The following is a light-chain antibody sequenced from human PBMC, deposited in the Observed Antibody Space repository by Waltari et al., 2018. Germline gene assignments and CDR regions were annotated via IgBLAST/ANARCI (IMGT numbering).Light chain of an antibody. CDR2: GNS. Sequence: QSVLTQPPSVSGAPGQRVTISCTGSSTNIGAGYDVHWYQQLPGTAPTLLIHGNSNRPSGVPDRFSGSKSGTSASLAITGLQAEDEADYYCQSYDSSLSVVVFGGGTKLTVL. CDR1: STNIGAGYD. CDR3: QSYDSSLSVVV. V-gene: IGLV1-40*01. J-gene: IGLJ2*01.